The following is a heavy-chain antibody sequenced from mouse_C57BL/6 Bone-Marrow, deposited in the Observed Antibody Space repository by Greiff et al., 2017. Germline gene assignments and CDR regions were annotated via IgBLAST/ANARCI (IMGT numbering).Heavy chain of an antibody. CDR1: GYTFTSYW. CDR3: ARFLRPRYAMDY. CDR2: IYPGSGST. J-gene: IGHJ4*01. D-gene: IGHD1-1*01. Sequence: VQLQQPGAELVMPGASVKLSCKASGYTFTSYWITWVKQRPGQGLEWIGDIYPGSGSTNYNEKFKSKATLTVDTSSSTAYMRLSSLTSEDSAVYYCARFLRPRYAMDYWGQGTSVTVSS. V-gene: IGHV1-55*01.